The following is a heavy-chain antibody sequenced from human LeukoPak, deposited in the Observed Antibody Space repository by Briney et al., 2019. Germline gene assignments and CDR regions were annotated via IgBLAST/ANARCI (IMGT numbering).Heavy chain of an antibody. V-gene: IGHV3-23*01. CDR1: GFTFSSYA. Sequence: GGSLRLSCAASGFTFSSYAMSWVRQAPGKGLGWVSAISGSGGSTYYADSVKGRFTISRDNSKNTLYLQMNSLRAEDTAVYYCAKDLGDNNYYDSSGYLAFDIWGQRTMVTVSS. CDR2: ISGSGGST. CDR3: AKDLGDNNYYDSSGYLAFDI. J-gene: IGHJ3*02. D-gene: IGHD3-22*01.